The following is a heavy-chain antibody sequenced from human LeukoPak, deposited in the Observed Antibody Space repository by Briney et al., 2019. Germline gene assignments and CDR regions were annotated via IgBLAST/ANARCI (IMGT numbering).Heavy chain of an antibody. CDR3: VRTPGDTAMVPPNYFDY. CDR2: IYYSGST. Sequence: SETLSLTCTVSGGSISSGDYYWSWIRQPPGKGLEWIGYIYYSGSTYYNPSLKSRVTISVDTSKNQFSLKLSSVTAVDTAVYYCVRTPGDTAMVPPNYFDYWGQGTLVTVSS. D-gene: IGHD5-18*01. J-gene: IGHJ4*02. V-gene: IGHV4-30-4*01. CDR1: GGSISSGDYY.